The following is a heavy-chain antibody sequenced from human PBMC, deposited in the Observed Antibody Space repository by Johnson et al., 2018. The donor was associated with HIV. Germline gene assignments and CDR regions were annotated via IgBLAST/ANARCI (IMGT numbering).Heavy chain of an antibody. Sequence: QVQLVESGGGVVQPGRSLRLSCAASGFTFSSYGMHWVRQAPGKGLEWVAVISYDGSNKYYADSVKGRFTISRDNSKNTLYVQMNSLRAEDTAVYCCARAGAVGFDAFDIWGQGTMVTVSS. CDR3: ARAGAVGFDAFDI. J-gene: IGHJ3*02. CDR1: GFTFSSYG. CDR2: ISYDGSNK. V-gene: IGHV3-30*03. D-gene: IGHD6-19*01.